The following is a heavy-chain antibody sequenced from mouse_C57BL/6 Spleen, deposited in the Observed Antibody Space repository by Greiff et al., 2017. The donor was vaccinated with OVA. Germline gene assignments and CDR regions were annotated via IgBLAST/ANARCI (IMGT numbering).Heavy chain of an antibody. CDR1: GYAFSSYW. Sequence: VQLQQSGAELVKPGASVKISCKASGYAFSSYWMNWVKQRPGKGLEWIGQIYPGDGDTNYNGKFKGKATLTADKSSSTAYMQLSSLTSEDSAVYFCARGNLLYYFDYWGQGTTLTVSS. D-gene: IGHD2-1*01. CDR2: IYPGDGDT. CDR3: ARGNLLYYFDY. J-gene: IGHJ2*01. V-gene: IGHV1-80*01.